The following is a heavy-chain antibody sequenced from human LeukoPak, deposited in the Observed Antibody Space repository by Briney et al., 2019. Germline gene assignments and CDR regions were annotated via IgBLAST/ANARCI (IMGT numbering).Heavy chain of an antibody. V-gene: IGHV4-4*02. J-gene: IGHJ4*02. CDR1: GGSISNTNW. CDR3: SRENGAFSPFGY. Sequence: SETLSLTCGVSGGSISNTNWWSWVRPPPGQGLEWIGEISLSGLTNYNPSLKSRVTVSLDKSKNHLFLNLTSVTAADTAVYYCSRENGAFSPFGYWGQGTLVTVPS. CDR2: ISLSGLT. D-gene: IGHD2-8*01.